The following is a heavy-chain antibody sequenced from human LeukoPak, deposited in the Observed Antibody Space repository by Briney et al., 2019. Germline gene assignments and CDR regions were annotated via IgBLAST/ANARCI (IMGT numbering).Heavy chain of an antibody. CDR3: ARVSPESSGYPRGYFDY. CDR2: LYTDGTT. Sequence: GGSLRLPCAASGFTFSNAWMSWVRQAPGKGLEWVSVLYTDGTTYYADSVKGRFTISRDNSKNTLSLQMNSLRAEDTAVYYCARVSPESSGYPRGYFDYWGQGTLVTASS. J-gene: IGHJ4*02. D-gene: IGHD3-22*01. V-gene: IGHV3-66*01. CDR1: GFTFSNAW.